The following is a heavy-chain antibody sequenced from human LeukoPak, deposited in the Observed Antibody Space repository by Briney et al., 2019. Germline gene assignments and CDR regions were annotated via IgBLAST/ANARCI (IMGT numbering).Heavy chain of an antibody. J-gene: IGHJ6*03. CDR2: ISGSGGST. Sequence: PGGSLRLSCAASGFTFSSYAMSWVRQAPGKGLEWVSAISGSGGSTYYADSVKGRFTISRDNSKNTLYLQMNSLRAEDTAVYYCAKGPVVPAPVYYYYYMDVWGKGTTVTVSS. D-gene: IGHD2-2*01. V-gene: IGHV3-23*01. CDR3: AKGPVVPAPVYYYYYMDV. CDR1: GFTFSSYA.